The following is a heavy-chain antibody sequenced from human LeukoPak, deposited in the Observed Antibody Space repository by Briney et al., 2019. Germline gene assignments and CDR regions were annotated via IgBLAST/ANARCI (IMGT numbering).Heavy chain of an antibody. V-gene: IGHV3-7*04. CDR1: GFTFSSYW. J-gene: IGHJ3*02. CDR3: ARDIRGYCSSTSCYWGDAFDI. D-gene: IGHD2-2*03. CDR2: IKQDGSEK. Sequence: GGSLRLSCTASGFTFSSYWMSWVRQAPGKGLEWVANIKQDGSEKYYVDSVKGRFTISRDNAKNSLYLQMNSLRAEDTAVYYCARDIRGYCSSTSCYWGDAFDIWGQGTMVTVSS.